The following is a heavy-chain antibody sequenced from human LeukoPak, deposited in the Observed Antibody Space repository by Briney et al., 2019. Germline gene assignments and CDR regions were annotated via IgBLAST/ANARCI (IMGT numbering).Heavy chain of an antibody. CDR1: GGSFSGYY. CDR3: ARVSLVSSGSYYLRPNAFDI. CDR2: IYHSGST. Sequence: SETLSLTCAVYGGSFSGYYWSWIRQPPGKGLEWIGEIYHSGSTNYNPSLKSRVTISVDKSKNQFSLKLSSVTAADTAVYYCARVSLVSSGSYYLRPNAFDIWGQGTMVTVSS. J-gene: IGHJ3*02. D-gene: IGHD1-26*01. V-gene: IGHV4-34*01.